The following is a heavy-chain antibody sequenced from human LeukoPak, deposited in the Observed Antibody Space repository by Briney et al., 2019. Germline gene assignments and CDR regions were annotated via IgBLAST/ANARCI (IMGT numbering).Heavy chain of an antibody. CDR1: GYTFTNYG. CDR2: MNPNSGDT. V-gene: IGHV1-8*01. Sequence: ASVKVSCKTSGYTFTNYGISWVRQATGQGLEWVGWMNPNSGDTGYAENFQGRVTMTRDTSTSTAYMELTSLTSDDTAMFYCARTGMGGNVWIDSWGQGTLVTVSS. D-gene: IGHD1-26*01. J-gene: IGHJ5*01. CDR3: ARTGMGGNVWIDS.